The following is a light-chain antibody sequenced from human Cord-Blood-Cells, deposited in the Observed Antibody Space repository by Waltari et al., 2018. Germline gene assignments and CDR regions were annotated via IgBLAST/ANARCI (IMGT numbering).Light chain of an antibody. J-gene: IGKJ1*01. Sequence: DIQMTQSPSSLSASVGDSVTSTCRASQSISSYLNWYQQKPGKAPKLLIYAASSLQSGVPSRFSGSGSGTDFTLTISSLQPEDFATYYCQQSYSTPRTFGQGTKVEIK. CDR2: AAS. CDR1: QSISSY. CDR3: QQSYSTPRT. V-gene: IGKV1-39*01.